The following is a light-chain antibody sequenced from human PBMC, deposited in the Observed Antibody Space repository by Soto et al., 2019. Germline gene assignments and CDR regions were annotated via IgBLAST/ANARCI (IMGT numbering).Light chain of an antibody. J-gene: IGLJ2*01. CDR1: SRDVGIYDL. CDR3: CSYAGNQSLI. CDR2: EVR. Sequence: QSALTQPASVSGSPGQSITISCSGTSRDVGIYDLVSWYQHHPGKAPILVTFEVRKRPSGISHRFSGSKSGNKASLTISGLRAEDEADYDCCSYAGNQSLIFGGGTK. V-gene: IGLV2-23*02.